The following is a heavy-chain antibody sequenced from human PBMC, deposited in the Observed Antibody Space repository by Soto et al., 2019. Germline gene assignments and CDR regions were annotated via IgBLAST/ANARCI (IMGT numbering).Heavy chain of an antibody. D-gene: IGHD1-1*01. V-gene: IGHV4-59*01. Sequence: SETLSLTCTVSGGSMIAYYWNWMRQPPGKGLQWIGYTYYSGSTTYNPSLKSRVTISVDSSKNQFSLKLDSVTPADTAVYYCARVRGTDGKRYFDYWGPGTLDTVSS. CDR3: ARVRGTDGKRYFDY. J-gene: IGHJ4*02. CDR1: GGSMIAYY. CDR2: TYYSGST.